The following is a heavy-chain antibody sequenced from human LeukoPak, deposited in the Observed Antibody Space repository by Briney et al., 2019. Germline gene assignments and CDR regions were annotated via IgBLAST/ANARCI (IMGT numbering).Heavy chain of an antibody. CDR3: AMYDSSGYRHFHH. V-gene: IGHV1-8*01. Sequence: GASMKVSCKASGYTFTNYDINWVRQATGQGLEWMGWMNPNSANTGYAQKFRGRVTMTRNTSISTAYMDLSSLRYEDTAVYYCAMYDSSGYRHFHHWGQGTLVTVSS. CDR2: MNPNSANT. CDR1: GYTFTNYD. D-gene: IGHD3-22*01. J-gene: IGHJ1*01.